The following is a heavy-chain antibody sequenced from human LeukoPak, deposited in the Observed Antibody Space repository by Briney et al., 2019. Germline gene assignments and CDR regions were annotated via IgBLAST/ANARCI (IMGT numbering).Heavy chain of an antibody. D-gene: IGHD3-16*02. CDR2: ISYDGSNK. J-gene: IGHJ4*02. Sequence: GGSLRLSCAASGFTFSSYGMHWVRQAPGKGLEWVAVISYDGSNKYYAGSVKGRFTISRDNSKNTLYLQMNSLRAEDTAVYYCARGNRVYYDYIWGSYRYYFDYWGQGTLVTVSS. CDR1: GFTFSSYG. V-gene: IGHV3-30*03. CDR3: ARGNRVYYDYIWGSYRYYFDY.